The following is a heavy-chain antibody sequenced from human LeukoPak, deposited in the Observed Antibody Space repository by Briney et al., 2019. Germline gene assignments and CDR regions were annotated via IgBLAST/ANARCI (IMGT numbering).Heavy chain of an antibody. Sequence: PSETLSLTCTVSGGSISSYYWSWIRQPPGKGLEWIGEVNRDGSSYNNPSLKSRVTISVDTSKNQFSLKLSSVTAADTAVYYCARGSYYDILTGYYKRRFDAFDIWGQGTMVTVSS. CDR3: ARGSYYDILTGYYKRRFDAFDI. J-gene: IGHJ3*02. CDR2: VNRDGSS. V-gene: IGHV4-59*01. D-gene: IGHD3-9*01. CDR1: GGSISSYY.